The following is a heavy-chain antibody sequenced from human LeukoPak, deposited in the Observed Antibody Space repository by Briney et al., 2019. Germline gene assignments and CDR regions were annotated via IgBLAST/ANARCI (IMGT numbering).Heavy chain of an antibody. CDR3: ARASGPVSLLDY. CDR1: GGTFSSYA. CDR2: IIPIFGTA. D-gene: IGHD4-11*01. J-gene: IGHJ4*02. Sequence: SVKVSCKASGGTFSSYAISWVRQAPGQGLEWMGGIIPIFGTANYVQKFQGRVTITTDESTSTAYMELSSLRSEDTAVYYCARASGPVSLLDYWGQGTLVTVSS. V-gene: IGHV1-69*05.